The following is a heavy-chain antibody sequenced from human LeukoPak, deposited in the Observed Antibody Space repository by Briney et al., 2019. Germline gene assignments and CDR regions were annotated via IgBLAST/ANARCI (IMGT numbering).Heavy chain of an antibody. Sequence: PGGSLSLSCAASGFTFSRYWMHWVRHAPGKGLVWVSRINSDGSSTRYADSVKGRFTISRDNAKNTLYLQMNSLRAEDTAVYYCAREPAVHDYFDYWGQGTLVTVSS. D-gene: IGHD3-10*02. CDR3: AREPAVHDYFDY. J-gene: IGHJ4*02. CDR1: GFTFSRYW. CDR2: INSDGSST. V-gene: IGHV3-74*01.